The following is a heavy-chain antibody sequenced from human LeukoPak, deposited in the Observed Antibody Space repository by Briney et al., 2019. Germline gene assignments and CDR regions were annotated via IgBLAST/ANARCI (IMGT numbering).Heavy chain of an antibody. V-gene: IGHV1-8*01. CDR3: ARRRVGATGVYFDY. CDR2: MNPNSGNR. J-gene: IGHJ4*02. Sequence: GASVKVSCKASGYTFTSYVINWVRQATGQGLEWMGWMNPNSGNRGYAQKFQGRVTMTRNTSISTAYMELSSLRSEDTAVYYCARRRVGATGVYFDYWGQGTLVTVSS. D-gene: IGHD1-26*01. CDR1: GYTFTSYV.